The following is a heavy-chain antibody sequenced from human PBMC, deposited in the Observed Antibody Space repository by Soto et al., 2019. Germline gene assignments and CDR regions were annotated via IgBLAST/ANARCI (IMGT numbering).Heavy chain of an antibody. Sequence: GASVKVSCKASGYTFTGYYMHWVRQAPGQGLEWMGWINPNSGGTNYAQKFQGRVTMTRDTSISTAYMELSRLRSDDTAVYYCARDPRGYSGYDDFYFDYWGQGTLVTVSS. V-gene: IGHV1-2*02. CDR2: INPNSGGT. CDR3: ARDPRGYSGYDDFYFDY. J-gene: IGHJ4*02. CDR1: GYTFTGYY. D-gene: IGHD5-12*01.